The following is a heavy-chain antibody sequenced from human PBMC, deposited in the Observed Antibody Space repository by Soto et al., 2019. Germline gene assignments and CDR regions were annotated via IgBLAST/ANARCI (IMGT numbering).Heavy chain of an antibody. V-gene: IGHV3-33*01. CDR1: GFTFSSYG. Sequence: QVQLVESGGGVVQPGRSLRLSSAASGFTFSSYGMHWVRQAPGKGLEWVAVIWYDGSNKYYADSVKGRFTISRDNSKNTLYLQMNSLRAEDTAVYYCARDSYPQLLSRYNWFDPWGQGTLVTVSS. CDR2: IWYDGSNK. D-gene: IGHD2-2*01. J-gene: IGHJ5*02. CDR3: ARDSYPQLLSRYNWFDP.